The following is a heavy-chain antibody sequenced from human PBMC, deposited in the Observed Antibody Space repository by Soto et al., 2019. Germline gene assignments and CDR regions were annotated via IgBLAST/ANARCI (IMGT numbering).Heavy chain of an antibody. J-gene: IGHJ4*02. CDR2: IYSGGST. CDR3: AAYSHKGY. V-gene: IGHV3-66*01. Sequence: GGSLRLSCAASGFTVINNCMSWVRRAPGKGLEWVSLIYSGGSTYYADSVKGRFTISRDSSKNTLYLQMNSLRAEDTAMYYCAAYSHKGYWGQGTLLTVSS. CDR1: GFTVINNC. D-gene: IGHD3-16*01.